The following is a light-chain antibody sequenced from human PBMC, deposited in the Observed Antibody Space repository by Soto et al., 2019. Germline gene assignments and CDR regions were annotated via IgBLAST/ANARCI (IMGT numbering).Light chain of an antibody. Sequence: ESVLISAPAAPLLNTRDRATLSCRARQSVSSNYLAWYQQKPGQAPRLLIYGASSRATGIPDRFSGSGSGTDFTLTISRLEPEDFAVYYCQRYGTSLPLTFGGGTKVDIK. CDR3: QRYGTSLPLT. CDR1: QSVSSNY. CDR2: GAS. J-gene: IGKJ4*01. V-gene: IGKV3-20*01.